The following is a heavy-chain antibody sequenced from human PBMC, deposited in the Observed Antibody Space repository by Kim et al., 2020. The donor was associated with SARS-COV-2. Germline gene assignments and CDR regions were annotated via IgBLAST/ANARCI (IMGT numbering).Heavy chain of an antibody. CDR2: MNPNSGNT. V-gene: IGHV1-8*01. CDR3: ARAVWFRELLPRYYFDY. D-gene: IGHD3-10*01. Sequence: ASVKVSCKASGYTFTSYDINWVRQATGQGLEWMGWMNPNSGNTGYAQKFQGRVTMTRNTSISTAYMELSSLRSEDTAVYYCARAVWFRELLPRYYFDYWGLGTLVTVSS. J-gene: IGHJ4*02. CDR1: GYTFTSYD.